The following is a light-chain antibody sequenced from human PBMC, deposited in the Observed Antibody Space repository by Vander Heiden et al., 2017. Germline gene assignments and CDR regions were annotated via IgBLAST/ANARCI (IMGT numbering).Light chain of an antibody. CDR1: SSDVGSYSY. CDR3: CSYAGSYTI. V-gene: IGLV2-11*01. Sequence: SALTQPPSVSGAPGQSVTISCTGTSSDVGSYSYVSWYQQYPGNVPKRMIYDVTQRPSGVPDRFSGSKSGNTASLTISGLQAEDEADYYCCSYAGSYTIFGGGTRLTVL. J-gene: IGLJ2*01. CDR2: DVT.